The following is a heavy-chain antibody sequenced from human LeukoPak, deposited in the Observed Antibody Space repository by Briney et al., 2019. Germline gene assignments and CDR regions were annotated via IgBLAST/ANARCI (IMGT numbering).Heavy chain of an antibody. Sequence: GGSLRLSCAASGFTFGSYSMNWVRQAPGKGLEWVSSISSSSSYIYYADSVKGRFTISRDNAKNSLYLQMNSLRAEDTAVYYCARDVTYYDILTGYLPLYYFDYWGQGTLVTVSS. CDR3: ARDVTYYDILTGYLPLYYFDY. CDR2: ISSSSSYI. V-gene: IGHV3-21*01. D-gene: IGHD3-9*01. J-gene: IGHJ4*02. CDR1: GFTFGSYS.